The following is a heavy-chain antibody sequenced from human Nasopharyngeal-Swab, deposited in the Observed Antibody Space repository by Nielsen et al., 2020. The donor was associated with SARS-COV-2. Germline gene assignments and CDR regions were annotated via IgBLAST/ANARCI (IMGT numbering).Heavy chain of an antibody. CDR3: ARHRASGSSWYDAYYNYYMDV. Sequence: RQAPGKGLEWFGTIYYSGNTYYTPSLRSRVTISVDPSKEQFSLRLSSVTAADAAVYYCARHRASGSSWYDAYYNYYMDVWGKGTTVTVSS. D-gene: IGHD6-13*01. V-gene: IGHV4-39*01. J-gene: IGHJ6*03. CDR2: IYYSGNT.